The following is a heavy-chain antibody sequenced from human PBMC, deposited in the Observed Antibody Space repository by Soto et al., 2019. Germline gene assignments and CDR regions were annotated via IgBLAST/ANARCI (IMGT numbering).Heavy chain of an antibody. CDR2: VYTDDSDT. CDR3: GRLGAGALGLFEF. Sequence: PGESLKISCKGSGYTLTNYWLGWVRQMPGKGLEWIGIVYTDDSDTRYSPSFQGQVTISVDKSISTAYLQWSSLKASDTAIYYCGRLGAGALGLFEFRRHGTQVTVSS. D-gene: IGHD3-16*01. CDR1: GYTLTNYW. J-gene: IGHJ4*01. V-gene: IGHV5-51*01.